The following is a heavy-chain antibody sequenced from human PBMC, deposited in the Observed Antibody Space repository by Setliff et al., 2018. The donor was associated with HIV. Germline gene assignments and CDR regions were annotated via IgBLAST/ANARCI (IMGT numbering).Heavy chain of an antibody. Sequence: GGSLRLSCAASGFNFSSHTMNWIRQAPERGLEWVAVISYDGSNKYYADSVKGRFTISRDNSKNTLYLEMNSLRAEDTAVYYCAKSRLGGGTTSGYRYGMDVWGQGTTVTVSS. J-gene: IGHJ6*02. CDR2: ISYDGSNK. V-gene: IGHV3-30-3*02. CDR1: GFNFSSHT. CDR3: AKSRLGGGTTSGYRYGMDV. D-gene: IGHD1-7*01.